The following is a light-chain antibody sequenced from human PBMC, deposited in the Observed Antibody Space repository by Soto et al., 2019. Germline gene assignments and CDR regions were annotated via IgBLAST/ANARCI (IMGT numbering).Light chain of an antibody. CDR2: RAS. CDR1: QSVSSN. CDR3: QQYNNWPS. Sequence: EIVMTQSPATLSVSPGERATLSCRASQSVSSNLAWYQQKPGQAPRLLIYRASTRATGIPARFSGSGSGTEFTLTISSLQSEDFAVYYCQQYNNWPSFGPGTKVNI. V-gene: IGKV3-15*01. J-gene: IGKJ3*01.